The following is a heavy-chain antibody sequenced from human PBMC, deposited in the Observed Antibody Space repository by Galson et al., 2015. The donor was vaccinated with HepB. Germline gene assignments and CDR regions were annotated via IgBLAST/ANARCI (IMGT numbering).Heavy chain of an antibody. CDR1: GFIFSNFA. D-gene: IGHD3-9*01. V-gene: IGHV3-23*01. CDR3: AKYILRYFDYGMDV. J-gene: IGHJ6*02. Sequence: SLRLSCAGSGFIFSNFAMSWVRQAPGKGLEWVSGISGRAAATVYADSVKGRFTVPRDTSNNTLYLQMNSLRAEDTATYYCAKYILRYFDYGMDVWGQGTTVTVSS. CDR2: ISGRAAAT.